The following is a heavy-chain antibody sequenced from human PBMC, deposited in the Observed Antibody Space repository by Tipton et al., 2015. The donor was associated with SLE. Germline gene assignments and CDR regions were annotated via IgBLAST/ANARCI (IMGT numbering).Heavy chain of an antibody. J-gene: IGHJ4*02. CDR3: ARRSYAMGGYYFDY. V-gene: IGHV4-39*07. D-gene: IGHD2-8*01. CDR1: GGSISSSSYY. CDR2: IYYSGST. Sequence: TLSLTCTVSGGSISSSSYYWGWIRQPPGKGLEWIGSIYYSGSTYYNPSLKSRVTISVDTSTNQFSLKLSSVTAADTAVYYCARRSYAMGGYYFDYWGQGTLVTVSS.